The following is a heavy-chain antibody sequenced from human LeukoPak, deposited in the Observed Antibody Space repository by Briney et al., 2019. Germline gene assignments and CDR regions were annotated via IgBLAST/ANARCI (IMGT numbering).Heavy chain of an antibody. V-gene: IGHV4-39*01. CDR3: ARSGIVVVIAIPYFDY. CDR2: IYYSGST. CDR1: GGSISSSSYY. Sequence: SETLSPTCTVSGGSISSSSYYWGWIRQPPGKGLEWIGSIYYSGSTYYNPSLKSRVTISVDTSKNQFSLKLSSVAAADTAVYYCARSGIVVVIAIPYFDYWGQGTLVTVSS. D-gene: IGHD2-21*01. J-gene: IGHJ4*02.